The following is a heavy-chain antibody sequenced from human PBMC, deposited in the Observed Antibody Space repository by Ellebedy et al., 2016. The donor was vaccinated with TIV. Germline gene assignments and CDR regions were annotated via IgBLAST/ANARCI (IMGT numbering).Heavy chain of an antibody. CDR3: AKGRGGGSDSSAPRYYFDY. J-gene: IGHJ4*02. CDR1: GFTISSYA. CDR2: ISSTGSRT. Sequence: PGGSLRLSCAASGFTISSYAMSWVRQAPGKGLEWVSTISSTGSRTYYADSVEGRFIISRDNSKRTLYLQMNSLRAEDTAVYYCAKGRGGGSDSSAPRYYFDYWGLGTLVTVSS. V-gene: IGHV3-23*01. D-gene: IGHD3-22*01.